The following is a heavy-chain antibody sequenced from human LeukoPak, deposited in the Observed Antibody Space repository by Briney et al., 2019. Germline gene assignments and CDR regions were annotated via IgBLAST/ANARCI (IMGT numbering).Heavy chain of an antibody. V-gene: IGHV3-11*03. Sequence: GGSLRLSCAASGFTFSDYYMRWVRRAPGKGLEWGSYISSNSSYTNYADAVNGRLPISRDNAKNSLYLQMDSLMADDTAVYYCERHSMVPEKLLDYWGQGALDTVYS. D-gene: IGHD3-10*01. CDR3: ERHSMVPEKLLDY. CDR2: ISSNSSYT. CDR1: GFTFSDYY. J-gene: IGHJ4*02.